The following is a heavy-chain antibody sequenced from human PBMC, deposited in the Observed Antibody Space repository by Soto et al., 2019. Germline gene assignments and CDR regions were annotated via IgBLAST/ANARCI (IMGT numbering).Heavy chain of an antibody. D-gene: IGHD6-13*01. CDR1: GLTFSSYW. CDR3: AKENGYSSSWFEFDY. J-gene: IGHJ4*02. Sequence: GGSLRLSCAVSGLTFSSYWMHWVRQAPGKGLVWVSSITSSGGSTYYGDSVKGRFTISRDNSKNTLYLQMNSLRAEDTAVYYCAKENGYSSSWFEFDYWGQGTLVTAPQ. V-gene: IGHV3-23*01. CDR2: ITSSGGST.